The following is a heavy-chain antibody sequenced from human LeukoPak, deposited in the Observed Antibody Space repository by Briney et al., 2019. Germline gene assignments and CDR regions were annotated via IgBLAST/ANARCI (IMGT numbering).Heavy chain of an antibody. V-gene: IGHV4-59*01. CDR3: ARSSHCSGGSCYSLTGVGY. Sequence: PETLSLTCTVSGGSISTYYWSWIRQPPGKGLEWIGYIYYSGSTNYNPSLKSRVTMLVDTSKNQFSLKLSSVTAADTAVYYCARSSHCSGGSCYSLTGVGYWGQGTLVTVSS. D-gene: IGHD2-15*01. J-gene: IGHJ4*02. CDR1: GGSISTYY. CDR2: IYYSGST.